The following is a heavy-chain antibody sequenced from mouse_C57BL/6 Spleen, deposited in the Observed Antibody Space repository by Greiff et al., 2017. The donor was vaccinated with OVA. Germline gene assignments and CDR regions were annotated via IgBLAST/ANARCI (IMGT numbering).Heavy chain of an antibody. V-gene: IGHV2-5*01. CDR2: IWRGGST. D-gene: IGHD1-1*01. Sequence: ESGPGLVQPSQSLSITCTVSGFSLTSYGVHWVRQSPGKGLEWLGVIWRGGSTDYNAAFMSRLSITKDNSKSQVFFKMNSLQADDTAIYYCAKQDYGSSYGYFDVWGTGTTVTVSS. J-gene: IGHJ1*03. CDR3: AKQDYGSSYGYFDV. CDR1: GFSLTSYG.